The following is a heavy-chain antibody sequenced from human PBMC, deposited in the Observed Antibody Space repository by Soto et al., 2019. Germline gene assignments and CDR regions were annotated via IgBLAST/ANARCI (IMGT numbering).Heavy chain of an antibody. CDR2: IYYSGST. CDR1: GGSISSSSYY. D-gene: IGHD3-16*01. CDR3: ASHYDPIDY. J-gene: IGHJ4*02. V-gene: IGHV4-39*01. Sequence: TSETLSLTCTVSGGSISSSSYYWGWIRQPPGKGLEWIGSIYYSGSTYYNPSLKSRVTISVDTSKNQFSLKLSSVTAADTAVYYCASHYDPIDYWGQGTLVTV.